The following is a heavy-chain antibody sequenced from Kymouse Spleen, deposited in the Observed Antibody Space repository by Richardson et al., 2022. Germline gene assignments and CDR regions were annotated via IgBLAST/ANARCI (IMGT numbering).Heavy chain of an antibody. J-gene: IGHJ4*02. CDR3: TTNYYDSSGYYSFFDY. D-gene: IGHD3-22*01. Sequence: EVQLVESGGGLVKPGGSLRLSCAASGFTFSNAWMSWVRQAPGKGLEWVGRIKSKTDGGTTDYAAPVKGRFTISRDDSKNTLYLQMNSLKTEDTAVYYCTTNYYDSSGYYSFFDYWGQGTLVTVSS. V-gene: IGHV3-15*01. CDR2: IKSKTDGGTT. CDR1: GFTFSNAW.